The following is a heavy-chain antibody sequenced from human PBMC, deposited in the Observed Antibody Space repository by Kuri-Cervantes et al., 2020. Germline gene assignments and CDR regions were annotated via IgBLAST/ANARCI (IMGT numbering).Heavy chain of an antibody. CDR2: ITDSGGDT. D-gene: IGHD3-3*01. V-gene: IGHV3-23*01. Sequence: GESLKISCAASGFTFNTYAMSWVRQAPERGLEWVSAITDSGGDTYYTDSVKGRFTISRDNSKNTLYLQMNNLRTEDTAVYYCAKGDDFWSGRAYDYWGQGTLVTVSS. CDR1: GFTFNTYA. CDR3: AKGDDFWSGRAYDY. J-gene: IGHJ4*02.